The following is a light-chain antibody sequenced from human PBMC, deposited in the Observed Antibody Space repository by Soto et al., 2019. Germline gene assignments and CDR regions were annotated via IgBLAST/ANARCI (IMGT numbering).Light chain of an antibody. J-gene: IGLJ1*01. V-gene: IGLV2-14*01. CDR1: SRDIGSHDY. Sequence: QSAPTQPASVSGSPGQSITISCTGTSRDIGSHDYVSWYQHHPGKAPKLIIYEVTNRPSGVSDRFSGSKSGSTASLTISGLQAEDEADYHCTSYTSNTALVFGTGTKVTVL. CDR3: TSYTSNTALV. CDR2: EVT.